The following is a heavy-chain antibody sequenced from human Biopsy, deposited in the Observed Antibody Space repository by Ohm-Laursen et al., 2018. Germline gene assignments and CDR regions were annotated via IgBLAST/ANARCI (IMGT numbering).Heavy chain of an antibody. CDR3: ARERQFRFLEGAFDY. J-gene: IGHJ4*02. D-gene: IGHD3-3*01. Sequence: TLSLTCTVSGGSISDDYWNWIRQPPGKGLQVIGYISSGGRAKYNPSLKIRLTISLDTSKNQLSLRLSSVTAADSAIYYCARERQFRFLEGAFDYWGQGILVTVSS. CDR1: GGSISDDY. CDR2: ISSGGRA. V-gene: IGHV4-59*01.